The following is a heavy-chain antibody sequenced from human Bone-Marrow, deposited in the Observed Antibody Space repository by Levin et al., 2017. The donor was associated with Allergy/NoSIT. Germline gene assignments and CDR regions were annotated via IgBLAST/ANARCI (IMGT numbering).Heavy chain of an antibody. D-gene: IGHD2-15*01. J-gene: IGHJ4*02. V-gene: IGHV3-48*03. CDR3: ARGDIVVVVAATHFDY. CDR2: ISSSGSTI. Sequence: GGSLRLSCAASGFTFSSYEMNWVRQAPGKGLEWVSYISSSGSTIYYADSVKGRFTISRDNAKNSLYLQMNSLRAEDTAVYYCARGDIVVVVAATHFDYWGQGTLVTVSS. CDR1: GFTFSSYE.